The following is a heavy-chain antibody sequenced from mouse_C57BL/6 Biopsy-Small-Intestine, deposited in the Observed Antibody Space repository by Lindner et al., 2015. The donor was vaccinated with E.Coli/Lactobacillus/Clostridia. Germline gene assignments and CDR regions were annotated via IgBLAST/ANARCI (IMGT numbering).Heavy chain of an antibody. D-gene: IGHD2-3*01. CDR1: GYTFTDYY. J-gene: IGHJ2*01. Sequence: VQLQESGPELVKPGDSVKMSCKASGYTFTDYYMDWVKQSHGKSLEWIGRINPYNGDTFYNQKFKGKATLTVDKSSSTAHMELRSLTSEDSALYYCARRGYDGYPYYFDYWGQGTTLTVSS. CDR2: INPYNGDT. V-gene: IGHV1-20*01. CDR3: ARRGYDGYPYYFDY.